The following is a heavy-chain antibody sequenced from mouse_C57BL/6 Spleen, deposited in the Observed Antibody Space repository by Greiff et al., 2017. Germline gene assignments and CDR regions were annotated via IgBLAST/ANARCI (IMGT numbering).Heavy chain of an antibody. V-gene: IGHV1-64*01. CDR2: IHPNSGST. CDR3: ARAGTDGDYYAMDY. CDR1: GYTFTSYW. Sequence: QVQLQQPGAELVKPGASVKLSCKASGYTFTSYWMHWVKQRPGQGLEWIGMIHPNSGSTNYNEKFKSKATLTVDKSSSTAYMQLSSLTSEDSAVYYCARAGTDGDYYAMDYWGQGTSVTVSS. D-gene: IGHD4-1*01. J-gene: IGHJ4*01.